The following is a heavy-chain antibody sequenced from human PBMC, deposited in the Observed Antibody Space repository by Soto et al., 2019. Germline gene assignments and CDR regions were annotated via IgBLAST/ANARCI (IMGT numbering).Heavy chain of an antibody. D-gene: IGHD1-26*01. J-gene: IGHJ4*02. CDR1: GASISSASSY. CDR3: ARHVEWEIFYYFEH. V-gene: IGHV4-39*01. Sequence: SETLCLTWTVSGASISSASSYWGWVRQSPGKGLEWIGSFFYNKNTYYNPSLKSRVSISVDTSKMQFSLNLTSVTAADTAVYYCARHVEWEIFYYFEHWGQGTPVTVSS. CDR2: FFYNKNT.